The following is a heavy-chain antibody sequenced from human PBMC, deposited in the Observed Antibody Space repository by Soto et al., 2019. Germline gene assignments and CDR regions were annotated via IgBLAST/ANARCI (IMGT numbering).Heavy chain of an antibody. D-gene: IGHD4-17*01. CDR2: INPSGGST. J-gene: IGHJ3*02. Sequence: VASVKVSCKASGYTFTSYYMHWVRQAPGQGLEWMGIINPSGGSTSYAQKFQGRVTMTRDTSTSKVYMELSSLRSEDTAVYYCARDTPKGDYGGNSAAFDIWGQGTMVTVSS. V-gene: IGHV1-46*01. CDR1: GYTFTSYY. CDR3: ARDTPKGDYGGNSAAFDI.